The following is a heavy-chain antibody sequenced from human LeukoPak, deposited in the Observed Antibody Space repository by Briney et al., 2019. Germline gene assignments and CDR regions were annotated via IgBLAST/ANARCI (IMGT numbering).Heavy chain of an antibody. V-gene: IGHV3-11*01. CDR3: ARDGGITMVRGVIGHNWFDP. CDR1: GFTFSDYY. D-gene: IGHD3-10*01. CDR2: ISSSGSTI. J-gene: IGHJ5*02. Sequence: GGSLRLSCAASGFTFSDYYMSWIRQAPGKGLERVSYISSSGSTIYYADSVKGRFTISRDNAKNSLYLQMNSLRAEDTAVYYCARDGGITMVRGVIGHNWFDPWGQGTLVTVSS.